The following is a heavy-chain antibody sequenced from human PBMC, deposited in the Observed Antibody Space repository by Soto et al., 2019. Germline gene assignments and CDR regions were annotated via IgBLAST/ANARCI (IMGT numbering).Heavy chain of an antibody. J-gene: IGHJ4*02. CDR1: GFSLTQYW. D-gene: IGHD2-15*01. CDR2: INEDGTKR. Sequence: EVQLVESGGGLVQSGGSLRLSCIASGFSLTQYWMSWVRQTPRKGLEWVAKINEDGTKRDYMESVEGRFTISRDNAKNSVSIQMNSLSADDTAVYFCTRWDGRCSGGSCFFDSWGQGTLVTVSS. V-gene: IGHV3-7*01. CDR3: TRWDGRCSGGSCFFDS.